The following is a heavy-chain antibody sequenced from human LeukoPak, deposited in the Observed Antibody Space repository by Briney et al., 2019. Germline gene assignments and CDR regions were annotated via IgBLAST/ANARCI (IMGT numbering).Heavy chain of an antibody. CDR1: GFTFSSYG. CDR3: ARENRDYYYYGMDV. D-gene: IGHD1/OR15-1a*01. J-gene: IGHJ6*02. Sequence: GRSLRLSCAASGFTFSSYGMHWVRQAPGKGLEWVAVISYDGSNKYYADSVKGRFTISRDNSKNTLYLQMNSLRAEDTAVYYCARENRDYYYYGMDVWGQGTTVTVSS. CDR2: ISYDGSNK. V-gene: IGHV3-30*03.